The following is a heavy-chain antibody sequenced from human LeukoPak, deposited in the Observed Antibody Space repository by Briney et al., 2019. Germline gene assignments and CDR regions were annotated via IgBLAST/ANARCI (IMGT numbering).Heavy chain of an antibody. J-gene: IGHJ5*02. V-gene: IGHV5-51*01. CDR1: GYSFSNYW. Sequence: GESLQISCMGSGYSFSNYWIGWVRQTPGKGLEWMGIIYPGDSDTRYCPSFEGQVTISADKSISTVYLQWSSLKASDTAMYYCARSVNWFDPWGQGTLVTVSS. CDR2: IYPGDSDT. CDR3: ARSVNWFDP.